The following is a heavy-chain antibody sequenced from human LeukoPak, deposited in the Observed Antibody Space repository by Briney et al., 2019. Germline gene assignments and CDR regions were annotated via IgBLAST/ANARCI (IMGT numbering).Heavy chain of an antibody. V-gene: IGHV3-30*04. J-gene: IGHJ4*02. D-gene: IGHD3-9*01. CDR2: ISHDGSNK. Sequence: PGGPLRLSCAASGFTFSSYAMHWVRQAPGKGLEWVAVISHDGSNKYYADSVKGRFTISRDNSKNTLYLQMNSLRAEDTAVYYCARDLFSYYDVLTGYSTPDYWGQGTLVTVSS. CDR3: ARDLFSYYDVLTGYSTPDY. CDR1: GFTFSSYA.